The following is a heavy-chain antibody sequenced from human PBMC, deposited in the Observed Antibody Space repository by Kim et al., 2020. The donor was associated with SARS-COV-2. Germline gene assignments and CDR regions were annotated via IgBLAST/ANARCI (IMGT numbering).Heavy chain of an antibody. CDR2: FYYSGST. D-gene: IGHD2-2*01. V-gene: IGHV4-39*01. J-gene: IGHJ4*02. CDR1: GGSISSSNYY. CDR3: ASRYCSSTSCLHDY. Sequence: SETLSLTCTVSGGSISSSNYYWGWLRQPPGKGLEWIGSFYYSGSTFYSPSLKSRVTISVDTTKNQFSLKLSSLTAADTAVYYCASRYCSSTSCLHDYWGQGTLVTVSS.